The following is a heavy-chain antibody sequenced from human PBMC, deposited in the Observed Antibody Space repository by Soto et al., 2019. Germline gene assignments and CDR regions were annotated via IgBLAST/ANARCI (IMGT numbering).Heavy chain of an antibody. V-gene: IGHV3-11*06. Sequence: GWSLSLSCAASGFPFSGYYMSWIRQGPGKGLEWVSYISSSSSYTNYADSVKGRFTISRDNAKNSLYLQMNSLRAEDTAVYYCARAEENDYWGQGTLVTVSS. CDR1: GFPFSGYY. CDR2: ISSSSSYT. CDR3: ARAEENDY. J-gene: IGHJ4*02.